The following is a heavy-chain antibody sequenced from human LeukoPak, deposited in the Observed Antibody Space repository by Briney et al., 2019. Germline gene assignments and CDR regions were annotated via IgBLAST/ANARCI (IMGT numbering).Heavy chain of an antibody. CDR2: IIPIFGTA. V-gene: IGHV1-69*13. D-gene: IGHD6-19*01. J-gene: IGHJ5*02. CDR1: GGTFISYA. CDR3: ARDTGYSSGWRET. Sequence: SVKVSCKASGGTFISYAISWVRQAPGQGLEWMGGIIPIFGTANYAQKFQGRVTITADESTSTAYMELSSLRSEDTAVYYCARDTGYSSGWRETWGQGTLVTVSS.